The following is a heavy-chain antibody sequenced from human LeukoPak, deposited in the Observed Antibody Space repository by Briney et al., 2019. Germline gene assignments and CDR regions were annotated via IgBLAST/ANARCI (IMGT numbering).Heavy chain of an antibody. CDR2: IFSGGNT. V-gene: IGHV3-66*01. J-gene: IGHJ4*02. CDR1: GFTVSSNY. D-gene: IGHD3-22*01. Sequence: GGSLRLSCAASGFTVSSNYMSWVRQAPGKGLEWVSIIFSGGNTYYAGSVKGRFTISRDSSKNTLYLQMNSLRAEDTAVYYCANIMRDYYDSSGTLFDYWGQGTLVTVSS. CDR3: ANIMRDYYDSSGTLFDY.